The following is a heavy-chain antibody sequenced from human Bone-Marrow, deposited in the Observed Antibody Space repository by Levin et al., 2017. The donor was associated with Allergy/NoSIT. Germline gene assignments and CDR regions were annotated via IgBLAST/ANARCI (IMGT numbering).Heavy chain of an antibody. D-gene: IGHD4-23*01. CDR2: ISSSSSTT. J-gene: IGHJ4*02. Sequence: GESPKISCAASGFTFSTYSMNWVRQAPGKGPEWVSYISSSSSTTYYADSVKGRFTISRDNAKNSLYLQMNSLRDEDTAVYYCAIPHGDNSRYWGQGTLVTVSS. CDR3: AIPHGDNSRY. V-gene: IGHV3-48*02. CDR1: GFTFSTYS.